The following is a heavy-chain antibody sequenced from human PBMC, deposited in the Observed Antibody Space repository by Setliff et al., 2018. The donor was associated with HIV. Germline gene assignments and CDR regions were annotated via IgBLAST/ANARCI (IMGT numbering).Heavy chain of an antibody. D-gene: IGHD1-20*01. Sequence: SLRLSCAASGFPVSNDYMSWVRQAPGRGLEWVSVIHSGGSTYYADSVKGRFMISRDNSKNTLYLQMNSLRAEDTAVYYCARDPGRYNGMDVWGQGTTVTVSS. V-gene: IGHV3-66*01. CDR3: ARDPGRYNGMDV. CDR1: GFPVSNDY. CDR2: IHSGGST. J-gene: IGHJ6*02.